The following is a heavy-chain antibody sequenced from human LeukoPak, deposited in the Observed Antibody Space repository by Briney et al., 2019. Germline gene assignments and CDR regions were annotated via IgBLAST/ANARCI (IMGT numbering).Heavy chain of an antibody. CDR3: ARDSGGSYYYFDY. D-gene: IGHD1-26*01. CDR2: IYYSGST. Sequence: SETLSLTCTVSGGSISSGGYYWSWIRQHPGKGLEWIGYIYYSGSTYYNPSLKSRVTISVDTSKNQSSLKLSSVTAADTAVYYCARDSGGSYYYFDYWGQGTLVTVSS. J-gene: IGHJ4*02. V-gene: IGHV4-31*03. CDR1: GGSISSGGYY.